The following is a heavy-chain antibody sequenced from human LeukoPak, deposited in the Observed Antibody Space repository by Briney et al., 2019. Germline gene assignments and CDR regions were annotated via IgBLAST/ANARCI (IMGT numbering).Heavy chain of an antibody. CDR1: GFTFSSYW. V-gene: IGHV3-74*01. J-gene: IGHJ4*02. CDR2: INSDGSGT. Sequence: GGSLRLSCAASGFTFSSYWMHWVRQAPGKGLVWVSRINSDGSGTSYADSVKGRFTISRDNAKNTLYLQMNSLRAEDTAVYYCARGSHYYDSSGYYYGIYYWGQGTLVTVSS. CDR3: ARGSHYYDSSGYYYGIYY. D-gene: IGHD3-22*01.